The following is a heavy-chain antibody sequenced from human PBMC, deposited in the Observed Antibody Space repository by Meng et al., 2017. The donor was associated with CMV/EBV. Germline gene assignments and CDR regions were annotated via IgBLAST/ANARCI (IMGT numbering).Heavy chain of an antibody. CDR3: ARSDSSSTNYYYGMDV. CDR2: ISSSSSYI. V-gene: IGHV3-21*04. Sequence: GESLKISCAASGFTFSSYWMHWVRQAPGKGLEWVSSISSSSSYIYYADSVKGRFTISRDNAKNSLYLQMNSLRAEDTAVYYCARSDSSSTNYYYGMDVWGQGTTVTVSS. J-gene: IGHJ6*02. D-gene: IGHD6-6*01. CDR1: GFTFSSYW.